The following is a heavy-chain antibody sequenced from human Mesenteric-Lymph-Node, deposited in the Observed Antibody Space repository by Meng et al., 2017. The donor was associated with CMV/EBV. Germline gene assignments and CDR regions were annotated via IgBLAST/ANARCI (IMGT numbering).Heavy chain of an antibody. J-gene: IGHJ4*02. Sequence: GESLKISCAASGFTFSDYDMNWIRQAPGKGLEWVSYISSSGSPIYYADSVKGRFTISRDNAKNSLYLQMNSLRAEDTAVYYCARQGWKSVIFFDYWGQGKLVTVSS. D-gene: IGHD3/OR15-3a*01. CDR2: ISSSGSPI. V-gene: IGHV3-11*01. CDR1: GFTFSDYD. CDR3: ARQGWKSVIFFDY.